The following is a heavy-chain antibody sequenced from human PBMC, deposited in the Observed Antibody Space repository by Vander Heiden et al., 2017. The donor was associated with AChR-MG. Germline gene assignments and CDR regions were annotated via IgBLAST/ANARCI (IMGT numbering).Heavy chain of an antibody. CDR2: ILNSGST. V-gene: IGHV4-31*03. D-gene: IGHD3-10*01. CDR3: ARAGYYGSGSYAYIGY. CDR1: SDSISSGGYY. J-gene: IGHJ4*02. Sequence: QVQLRESGPGLVKPSETLSLTCTVSSDSISSGGYYWTWIRQHPGKGLGWIGNILNSGSTNYNPSLKSRVSMSLDTSKNQFSLRLTSVTAADTAVYFCARAGYYGSGSYAYIGYWGQGTLVTVSS.